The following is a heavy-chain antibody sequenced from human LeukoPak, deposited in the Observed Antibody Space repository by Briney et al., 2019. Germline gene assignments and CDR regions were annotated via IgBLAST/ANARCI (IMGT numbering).Heavy chain of an antibody. CDR2: IYSGGST. V-gene: IGHV4-4*07. CDR1: GGSMSFYS. D-gene: IGHD5-18*01. Sequence: PSETLSLTCSVSGGSMSFYSWSWIRQPAGKGLEWIGRIYSGGSTSYNPSFNSRVTMSLGTSNNQFSLHLSSVTAADTAVYYCARAAGYSTPYFDYWGQGTLVTVSS. CDR3: ARAAGYSTPYFDY. J-gene: IGHJ4*02.